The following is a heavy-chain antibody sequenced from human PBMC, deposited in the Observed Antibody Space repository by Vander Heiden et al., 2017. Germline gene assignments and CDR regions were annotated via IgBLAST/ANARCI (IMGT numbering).Heavy chain of an antibody. J-gene: IGHJ6*02. D-gene: IGHD5-18*01. V-gene: IGHV3-49*05. CDR1: GFTVGDDA. Sequence: EVQLVESGGGLVKPGRSLRLSCSASGFTVGDDAMSWLRQAPGKGLEWVAFIRRKMYGGTTEYAASVKGRFTISRDDSKNIAYLQMNSLKTEDTAVYYCTRVYSYGYNYYGMDVWGQGTTVTVSS. CDR2: IRRKMYGGTT. CDR3: TRVYSYGYNYYGMDV.